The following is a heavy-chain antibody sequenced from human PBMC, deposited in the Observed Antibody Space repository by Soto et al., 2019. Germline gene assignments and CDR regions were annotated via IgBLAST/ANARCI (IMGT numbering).Heavy chain of an antibody. V-gene: IGHV3-23*01. CDR2: ISGSGGST. J-gene: IGHJ6*02. CDR1: GFAFSSYA. Sequence: GGSLRLSCAASGFAFSSYAMSWVRQAPGKGLEWVSAISGSGGSTYYADSVKGRFTISRDNSKNTLYLQMNSLRAEDTAVYYGVQDITKISWLSVWGQGNMVNVS. D-gene: IGHD3-22*01. CDR3: VQDITKISWLSV.